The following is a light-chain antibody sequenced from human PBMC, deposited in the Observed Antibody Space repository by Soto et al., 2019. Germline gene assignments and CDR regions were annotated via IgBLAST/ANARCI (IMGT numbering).Light chain of an antibody. Sequence: QSALTQPASVSGSPGQSITISCTGTSSDVGGYKYVSWYQQHPGKAPKLMIYDIRNRPSGVSNRFSGSKSGNTASLTISGLQAEDEADYSCSSYTSSSTRVFGTGTQLTVL. CDR1: SSDVGGYKY. CDR3: SSYTSSSTRV. J-gene: IGLJ1*01. CDR2: DIR. V-gene: IGLV2-14*03.